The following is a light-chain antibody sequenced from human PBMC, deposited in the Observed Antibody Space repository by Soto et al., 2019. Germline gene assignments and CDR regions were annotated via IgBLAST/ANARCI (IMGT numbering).Light chain of an antibody. CDR1: QTISSN. CDR2: GAS. V-gene: IGKV3-11*01. CDR3: QQRSNWIT. Sequence: EIVLTQSPGTLSLSPGERATLSCRASQTISSNLVWYQQKPGQPPRLLIYGASNRATGIPARFSGSGSGTDFTLTISSLEPEDFAVYYCQQRSNWITFGQGTRLEIK. J-gene: IGKJ5*01.